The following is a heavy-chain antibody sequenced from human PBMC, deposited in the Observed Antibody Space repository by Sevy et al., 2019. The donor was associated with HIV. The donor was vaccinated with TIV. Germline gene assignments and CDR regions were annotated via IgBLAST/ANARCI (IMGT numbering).Heavy chain of an antibody. V-gene: IGHV1-69*13. CDR1: GGTFSSYA. J-gene: IGHJ1*01. D-gene: IGHD6-19*01. CDR3: AGDSAVAGTTEYFQH. Sequence: ASVKVSCKASGGTFSSYAISWVRQAPGQGLEWMGGVSANFGTANYAQQFQGRDTITADDSTSTAYMELSSLRSEDTAVYYCAGDSAVAGTTEYFQHWGQGTLVTVSS. CDR2: VSANFGTA.